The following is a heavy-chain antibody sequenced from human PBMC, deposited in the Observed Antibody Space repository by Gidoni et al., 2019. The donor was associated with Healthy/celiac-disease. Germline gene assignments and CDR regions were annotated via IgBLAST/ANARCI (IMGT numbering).Heavy chain of an antibody. J-gene: IGHJ6*02. CDR1: GFTFRSYG. CDR3: ARASYCSSTSCYYYYGMDV. V-gene: IGHV3-33*08. CDR2: IGYDGSNK. D-gene: IGHD2-2*01. Sequence: QVQLVESGGGVVQPGRSLRLSCAASGFTFRSYGMPWVRQAPGKGLEWVAVIGYDGSNKYYADSVKGRFTISRDNSKNTLYLQMNSLRDEDTAVYYCARASYCSSTSCYYYYGMDVWGQGTTVTVSS.